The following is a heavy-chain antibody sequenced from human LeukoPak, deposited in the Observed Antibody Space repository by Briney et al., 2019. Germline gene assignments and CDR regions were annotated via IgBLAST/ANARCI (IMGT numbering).Heavy chain of an antibody. CDR3: ATQPGIAAAGLFY. V-gene: IGHV4-31*03. CDR1: GGSISNGGYY. CDR2: IHDGGAT. D-gene: IGHD6-13*01. Sequence: SETLSLTCTVSGGSISNGGYYWTWIRQHPGKGLEWIGYIHDGGATCYDPSLKSRVTISLDTSKNQFSLNLTSVTAADTALYYCATQPGIAAAGLFYWGQGTLVTVSS. J-gene: IGHJ4*02.